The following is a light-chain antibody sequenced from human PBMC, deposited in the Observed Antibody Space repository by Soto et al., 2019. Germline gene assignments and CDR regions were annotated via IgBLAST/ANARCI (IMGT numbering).Light chain of an antibody. Sequence: DIQMTQSPSFLSASVGDRVTITCRASQGISSNLAWYQQKPGKAPKLLIYAASTLQSGVPARFSGSGSGTEFTLTISSLQSEDVAVYYCQQYNNVPRTFGGGTKVDIK. V-gene: IGKV1-27*01. J-gene: IGKJ4*02. CDR1: QGISSN. CDR3: QQYNNVPRT. CDR2: AAS.